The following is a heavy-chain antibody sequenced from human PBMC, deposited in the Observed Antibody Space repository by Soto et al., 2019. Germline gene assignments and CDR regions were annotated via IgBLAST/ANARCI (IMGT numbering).Heavy chain of an antibody. CDR3: ARGGYDSSGYYRPKPPSNYYYYGMDV. V-gene: IGHV1-69*13. CDR2: IIPIFGTA. Sequence: SVKVSCKASGGTFSSYAISWVRQAPGQGLEWMGGIIPIFGTANYAQKFQGRVTITADESTSTAYMELSSLRSEDTAVYYCARGGYDSSGYYRPKPPSNYYYYGMDVWGQGTTVTVSS. J-gene: IGHJ6*02. D-gene: IGHD3-22*01. CDR1: GGTFSSYA.